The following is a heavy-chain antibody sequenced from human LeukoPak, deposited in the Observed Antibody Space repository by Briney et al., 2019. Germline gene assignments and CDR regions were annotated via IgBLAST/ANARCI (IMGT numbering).Heavy chain of an antibody. CDR1: GFTVSSNY. CDR2: IYSGGST. J-gene: IGHJ3*02. CDR3: ARGRGYSVSSDAFDI. Sequence: GGSLRLSCAASGFTVSSNYMSWVRQAPGKGLEWVSVIYSGGSTYYADSVKGRFTISRDNAQNSLYLQMDSLRAEDTAMYYCARGRGYSVSSDAFDIWGQGTMVTVSP. D-gene: IGHD5/OR15-5a*01. V-gene: IGHV3-53*01.